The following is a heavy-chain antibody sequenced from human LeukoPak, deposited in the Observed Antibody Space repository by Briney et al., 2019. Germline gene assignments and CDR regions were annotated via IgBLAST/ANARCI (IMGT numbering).Heavy chain of an antibody. V-gene: IGHV3-23*01. D-gene: IGHD4-11*01. J-gene: IGHJ6*02. CDR2: ISGSGGST. Sequence: ETLSLTCAVYGGSFSGYYWSWVRQAPGKGLEWVSAISGSGGSTYYADSVKGRFTISRDNSKNTLYLQMNSLRAEDTAVYYCAKFDSNYERELTRYYYYGMDVWGQGTTVTVSS. CDR3: AKFDSNYERELTRYYYYGMDV. CDR1: GGSFSGYY.